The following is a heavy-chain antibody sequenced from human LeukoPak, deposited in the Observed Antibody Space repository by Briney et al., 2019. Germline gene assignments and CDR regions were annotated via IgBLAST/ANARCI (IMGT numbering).Heavy chain of an antibody. J-gene: IGHJ4*02. D-gene: IGHD5-24*01. V-gene: IGHV1-8*01. CDR3: ARGSSEEMATIAY. Sequence: ASVKVSCKASGYTFTSYAINWVRQATGQGLEWMGWMNPSNGNTGFAQKFQGRLTMTRNTSISTAYMELRGLTSDDTAVYFCARGSSEEMATIAYWGQGTLVTVSS. CDR1: GYTFTSYA. CDR2: MNPSNGNT.